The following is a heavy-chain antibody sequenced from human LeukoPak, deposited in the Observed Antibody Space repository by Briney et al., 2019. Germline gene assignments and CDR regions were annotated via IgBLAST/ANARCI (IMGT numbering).Heavy chain of an antibody. D-gene: IGHD5-12*01. CDR3: ARGYSGYDYYYYYYMDF. V-gene: IGHV1-8*01. J-gene: IGHJ6*03. CDR2: MNPNSGNT. CDR1: GYTFTSYD. Sequence: ASVKVSCKASGYTFTSYDINWVRQATGQGLEWMGWMNPNSGNTDYAQKFQGRVTMTRNTSISTAYMELSSLRSEDTAVYYCARGYSGYDYYYYYYMDFWGKGTTVTVSS.